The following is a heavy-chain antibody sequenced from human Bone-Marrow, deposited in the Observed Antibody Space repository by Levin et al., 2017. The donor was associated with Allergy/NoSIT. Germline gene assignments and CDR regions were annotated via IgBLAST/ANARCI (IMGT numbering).Heavy chain of an antibody. D-gene: IGHD6-13*01. CDR2: IWYDGSNK. Sequence: GGSLRLSCAASGFTFSSYGMHWVRQAPGKGLEWVAVIWYDGSNKYYADSVKGRFTISRDNSKNTLYLQMNSLRAEDTAVYYCARGDGSWYGRGKNYFDYWGQGTLVTVSS. CDR3: ARGDGSWYGRGKNYFDY. J-gene: IGHJ4*02. V-gene: IGHV3-33*01. CDR1: GFTFSSYG.